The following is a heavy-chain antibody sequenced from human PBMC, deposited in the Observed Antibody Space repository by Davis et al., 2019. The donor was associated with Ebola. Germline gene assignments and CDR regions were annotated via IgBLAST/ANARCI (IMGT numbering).Heavy chain of an antibody. CDR2: INPSGGST. V-gene: IGHV1-46*01. D-gene: IGHD3-22*01. CDR3: ARVLNVVVAQGGGYYYGMDV. Sequence: VKVSCKASGYTFTSYYMHWVRQAPGQGLEWMGIINPSGGSTSYAQKFQGRVTMTRDTSASTAYMELSSLRSEDTAVYYCARVLNVVVAQGGGYYYGMDVWGQGTTVTVSS. J-gene: IGHJ6*02. CDR1: GYTFTSYY.